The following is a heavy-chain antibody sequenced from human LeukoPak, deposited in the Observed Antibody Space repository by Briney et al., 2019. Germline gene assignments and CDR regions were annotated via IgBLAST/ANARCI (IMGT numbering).Heavy chain of an antibody. V-gene: IGHV3-30-3*01. CDR3: ARERGSVDFDY. CDR1: GFTFSSYA. J-gene: IGHJ4*02. CDR2: ISYDGSNK. Sequence: PGGSPRLSCAASGFTFSSYAMHWVRQAPGKGLEWVAVISYDGSNKYYADSVKGRFTISRDNSKNTLYLQMNSLRAEDTAVYYCARERGSVDFDYWGQGTLVTVSS.